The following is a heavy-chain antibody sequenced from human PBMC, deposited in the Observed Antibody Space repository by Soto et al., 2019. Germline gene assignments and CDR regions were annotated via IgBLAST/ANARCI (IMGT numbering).Heavy chain of an antibody. CDR1: GFTFHAYA. CDR2: ISWNTGNI. D-gene: IGHD6-19*01. CDR3: AKGSQEFEWLRRFDL. Sequence: PGGSLRLSCTASGFTFHAYAMHWVRQVPGKGLEWISGISWNTGNIGYGDSVKGRFTISRDAAKNCLYLQMNGLRPEDTAFYYCAKGSQEFEWLRRFDLWGRGTLVTVSS. V-gene: IGHV3-9*01. J-gene: IGHJ2*01.